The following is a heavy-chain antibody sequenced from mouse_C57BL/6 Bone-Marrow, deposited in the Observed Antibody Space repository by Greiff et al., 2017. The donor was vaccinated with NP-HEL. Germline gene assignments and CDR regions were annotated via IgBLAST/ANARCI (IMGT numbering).Heavy chain of an antibody. V-gene: IGHV5-9-1*02. J-gene: IGHJ2*01. CDR2: ISSGGDYI. D-gene: IGHD2-1*01. CDR3: TRERGYYGNYFYYFDY. CDR1: GFTFSSYA. Sequence: EVQLVESGEGLVKPGGSLKLSCAASGFTFSSYAMSWVRQTPEKRLEWVAYISSGGDYIYYADTVKGRFTISRDNARNTLYLQMSSLKSEDTAMYYGTRERGYYGNYFYYFDYWGQGTTLTVSS.